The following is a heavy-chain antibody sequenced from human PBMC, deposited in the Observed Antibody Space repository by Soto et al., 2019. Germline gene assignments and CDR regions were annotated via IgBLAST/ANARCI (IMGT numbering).Heavy chain of an antibody. CDR2: ISAYNGNT. CDR1: GYTFTSYG. Sequence: QVQLVQSGAEVKKPGASVKVSCKASGYTFTSYGISWVRQAPGQGLEWMGWISAYNGNTNYAQKLQGRVTMTTDTSTSTAYMELRSLRSDDTAVYYCARAGYDFWSGYQNYYYNYMDVWGKGTTVTVSS. V-gene: IGHV1-18*01. J-gene: IGHJ6*03. D-gene: IGHD3-3*01. CDR3: ARAGYDFWSGYQNYYYNYMDV.